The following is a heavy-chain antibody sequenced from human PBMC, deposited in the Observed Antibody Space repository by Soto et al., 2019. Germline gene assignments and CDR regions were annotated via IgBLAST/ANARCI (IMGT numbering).Heavy chain of an antibody. CDR1: GYTFTSYG. Sequence: QVQLVQSGAEVKKPGASVKVSCKASGYTFTSYGISWVRQASGQGLEWMGWISAYNGNTKYAQKLQGRVTMTTDTSTGTAYMELRSLRSGDTAVYYCARDEAYKWNDGGWFDPWGQGTLVTVSS. J-gene: IGHJ5*02. D-gene: IGHD1-1*01. V-gene: IGHV1-18*01. CDR2: ISAYNGNT. CDR3: ARDEAYKWNDGGWFDP.